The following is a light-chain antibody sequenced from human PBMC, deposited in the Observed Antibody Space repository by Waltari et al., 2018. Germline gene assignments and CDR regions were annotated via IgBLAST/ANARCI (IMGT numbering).Light chain of an antibody. Sequence: QSVLTQPPSASGTPGQRVTISCSGSRSNIGSNYIFWYQQLPGTAPKLLIYRSDQRPSGVPDRFSGSKSGTSASLAISGLRSEDEADYYCAAWDDGLRGRVFGGGTKLTVL. J-gene: IGLJ3*02. CDR1: RSNIGSNY. CDR3: AAWDDGLRGRV. V-gene: IGLV1-47*01. CDR2: RSD.